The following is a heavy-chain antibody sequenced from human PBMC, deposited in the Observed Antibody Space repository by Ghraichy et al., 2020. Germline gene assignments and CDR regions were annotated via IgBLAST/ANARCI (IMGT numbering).Heavy chain of an antibody. Sequence: SETLSLTCTVSGGSISSYYWSWIRQPPGKGLEWIGYIYYSGSTNYNPSLKSRVTISVDTSKNQFSLKLSSVTAADTAVYYCARVGEYSTHDAFDIWGQGTMVTVSS. J-gene: IGHJ3*02. V-gene: IGHV4-59*01. CDR3: ARVGEYSTHDAFDI. D-gene: IGHD6-6*01. CDR2: IYYSGST. CDR1: GGSISSYY.